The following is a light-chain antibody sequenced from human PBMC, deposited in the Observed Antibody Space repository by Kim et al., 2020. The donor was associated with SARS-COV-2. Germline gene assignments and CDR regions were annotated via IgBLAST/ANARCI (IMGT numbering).Light chain of an antibody. CDR3: QQYSDSPPVYT. Sequence: EIVLTQSPGTLSLSPGETATLSCRASQSVSDNLAWYQQKPGQAPRLLISAASTRATGVPDRFSGSGSGTEFTLTISSLQSEDFAVYFCQQYSDSPPVYTFGQGTKLEI. CDR1: QSVSDN. J-gene: IGKJ2*01. CDR2: AAS. V-gene: IGKV3-15*01.